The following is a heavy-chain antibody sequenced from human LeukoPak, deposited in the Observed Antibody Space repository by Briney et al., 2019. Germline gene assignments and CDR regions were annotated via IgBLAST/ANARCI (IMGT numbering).Heavy chain of an antibody. CDR3: ARRAYGRNYYYYYCYMDV. CDR1: GGSFSGYY. D-gene: IGHD1-7*01. Sequence: SETLSLTCAVYGGSFSGYYWSWIRQPPGKGLEWIGEINHSGSTNYNPSLKSRVTISVDTSKNQFSLKLSSVTAADTAVYYCARRAYGRNYYYYYCYMDVWGKGTTVTVSS. V-gene: IGHV4-34*01. J-gene: IGHJ6*03. CDR2: INHSGST.